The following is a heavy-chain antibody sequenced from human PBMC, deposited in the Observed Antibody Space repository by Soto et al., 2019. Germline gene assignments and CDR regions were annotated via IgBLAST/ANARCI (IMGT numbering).Heavy chain of an antibody. V-gene: IGHV1-18*01. CDR2: ISGYTGNT. J-gene: IGHJ5*02. CDR3: ARDERGSGSYFGRLNWFDP. D-gene: IGHD3-10*01. CDR1: GYTFTSYG. Sequence: ASVKVSCKASGYTFTSYGISRVRQAPGQGIEWMGWISGYTGNTNYAQKVQGRVTLTTDTSTSTAYMELTSLTPDDTAVYYCARDERGSGSYFGRLNWFDPWGQGTLVTVSS.